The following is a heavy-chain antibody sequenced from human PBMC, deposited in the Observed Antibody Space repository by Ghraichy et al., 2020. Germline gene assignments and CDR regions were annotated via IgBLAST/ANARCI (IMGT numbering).Heavy chain of an antibody. CDR1: GGSISSYY. CDR3: ARDGGPGRAGRYYDFWSGRSYYSDY. D-gene: IGHD3-3*01. V-gene: IGHV4-59*01. Sequence: SETLSLTCTVSGGSISSYYWSWIRQPPGKGLEWIGYIYYSGSTNYNPSLKSRVTISVDTSKNQFSLKLSSVTAADTAVYYCARDGGPGRAGRYYDFWSGRSYYSDYWGQGTLVTVSS. J-gene: IGHJ4*02. CDR2: IYYSGST.